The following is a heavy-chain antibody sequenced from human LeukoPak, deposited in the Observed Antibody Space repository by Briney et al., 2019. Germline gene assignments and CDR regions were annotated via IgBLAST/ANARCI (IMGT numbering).Heavy chain of an antibody. D-gene: IGHD3-3*01. J-gene: IGHJ3*02. V-gene: IGHV4-30-4*08. CDR2: IYYSESA. Sequence: SQTLSLTCTVSGASITSGDYYWSWIRQPPGKGLEWIGYIYYSESAYYNPSLMSRLTISIDTSKNQFSLKLRSVTAADSPVYYCARGRKRFLEWLLYPRAFDIWGKEKMHTVS. CDR1: GASITSGDYY. CDR3: ARGRKRFLEWLLYPRAFDI.